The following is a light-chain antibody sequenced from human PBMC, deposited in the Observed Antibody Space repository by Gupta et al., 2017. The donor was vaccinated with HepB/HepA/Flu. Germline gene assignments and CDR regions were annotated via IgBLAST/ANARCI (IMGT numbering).Light chain of an antibody. CDR1: TSDIGLYDY. CDR3: CSYAGFNTYG. V-gene: IGLV2-11*01. CDR2: DVF. J-gene: IGLJ1*01. Sequence: QSDLSQPRSVSASPGQSVTISCSGTTSDIGLYDYVSWFQQRPGESPKLLLYDVFRRPSGVPARFSGSKSGITASLTISGLQSDDEADYYCCSYAGFNTYGFGGGTTVIVL.